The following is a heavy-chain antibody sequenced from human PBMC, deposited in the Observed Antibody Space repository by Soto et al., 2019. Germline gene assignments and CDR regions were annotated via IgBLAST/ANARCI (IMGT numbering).Heavy chain of an antibody. D-gene: IGHD4-17*01. V-gene: IGHV1-18*01. CDR3: ARTTVTASNYYMDV. Sequence: QVPLVQSGAEVKQPGASVKVSCKASGYTFTNYGFTWVRQAPGQGLEWLGWISTYNGNTKYAQKVQGRLTMTTDTSTSTANMELTSLRSDDTALYYCARTTVTASNYYMDVWGKGSTFTASS. CDR2: ISTYNGNT. CDR1: GYTFTNYG. J-gene: IGHJ6*03.